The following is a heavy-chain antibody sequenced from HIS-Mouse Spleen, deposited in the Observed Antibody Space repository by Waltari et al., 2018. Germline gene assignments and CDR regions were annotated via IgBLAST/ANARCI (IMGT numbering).Heavy chain of an antibody. J-gene: IGHJ4*02. V-gene: IGHV3-30*18. Sequence: QVQLVESGGGVVQPGRSLRLSCAASGFTFSSYGMHWVRQAPGKGVEGVAVISYDGSNKYYADSVKGRFTISRDNSKNTLYLQMNSLRAEDTAVYYCAKASSVWLDYWGQGTLVTVSS. CDR1: GFTFSSYG. D-gene: IGHD6-19*01. CDR3: AKASSVWLDY. CDR2: ISYDGSNK.